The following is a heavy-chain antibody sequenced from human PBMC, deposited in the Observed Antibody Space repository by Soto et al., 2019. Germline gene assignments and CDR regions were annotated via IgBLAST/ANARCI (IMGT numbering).Heavy chain of an antibody. D-gene: IGHD1-1*01. J-gene: IGHJ4*02. CDR3: VKDLYRSSTMPCLDH. CDR2: ISDSGEST. CDR1: GFIFNNYG. V-gene: IGHV3-23*01. Sequence: GSLRLSCEASGFIFNNYGMSWVRQDPGKGREWVSIISDSGESTYYADSMRGRFTISRDNSKNTLYLQVNSLRPEDTAMYYCVKDLYRSSTMPCLDHWGQGALVTVSS.